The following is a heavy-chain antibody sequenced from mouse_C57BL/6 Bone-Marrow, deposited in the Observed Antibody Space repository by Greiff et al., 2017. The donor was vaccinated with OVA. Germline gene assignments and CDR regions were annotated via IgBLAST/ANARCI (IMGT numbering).Heavy chain of an antibody. CDR3: ARDRYDIYAMDY. Sequence: EVKLQESGPGLVKPSQTVFLTCTVTGISITTGNYRWSWIRQFPGNKLEWIGYIYYSGTITYNPSLTSRTTITRDTPKNQFFLEMNSLTAEDTATYYFARDRYDIYAMDYWGQGTSVTVSS. CDR1: GISITTGNYR. CDR2: IYYSGTI. V-gene: IGHV3-5*01. J-gene: IGHJ4*01. D-gene: IGHD1-1*01.